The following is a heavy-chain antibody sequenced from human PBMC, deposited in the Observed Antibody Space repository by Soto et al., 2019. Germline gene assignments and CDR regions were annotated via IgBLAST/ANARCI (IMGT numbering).Heavy chain of an antibody. J-gene: IGHJ5*02. CDR1: GYTXTGYY. D-gene: IGHD6-13*01. Sequence: KISCRASGYTXTGYYMHGVRQAPGQGLEWMGWINPNSGGTNYAQKFQGRVTMTRDTSISTAYIELSRLRSDDTAVYYCARVGYSSIDPGGQGHLGTFS. V-gene: IGHV1-2*02. CDR2: INPNSGGT. CDR3: ARVGYSSIDP.